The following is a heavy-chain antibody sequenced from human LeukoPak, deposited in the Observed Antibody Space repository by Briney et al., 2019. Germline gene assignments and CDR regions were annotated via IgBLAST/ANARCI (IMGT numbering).Heavy chain of an antibody. CDR1: GFTVRSNY. CDR2: IYSGGST. Sequence: GGSLRLSCAAPGFTVRSNYMSWVRQAPGKGLEWVSVIYSGGSTYHADSVKGRFTISRDNSKNTLFLQMNTLSAEDTAVYYCARLVGITYFDYWGQGTLVTVSS. J-gene: IGHJ4*02. CDR3: ARLVGITYFDY. V-gene: IGHV3-53*01. D-gene: IGHD2-15*01.